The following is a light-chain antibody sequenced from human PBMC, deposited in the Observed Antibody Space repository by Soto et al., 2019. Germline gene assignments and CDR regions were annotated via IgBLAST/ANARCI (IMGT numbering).Light chain of an antibody. V-gene: IGKV3-20*01. CDR3: QQDGSSPDRYRWT. Sequence: EIVLTQSPGTLSLSPGERATLSCRASQSVSSSCLAWYQQKPGQAPRLLIYGASNRATGIPDRFSGSGSGTDFTLTIRRLEPEDFAVYYCQQDGSSPDRYRWTFGQGTKVEIK. CDR1: QSVSSSC. CDR2: GAS. J-gene: IGKJ1*01.